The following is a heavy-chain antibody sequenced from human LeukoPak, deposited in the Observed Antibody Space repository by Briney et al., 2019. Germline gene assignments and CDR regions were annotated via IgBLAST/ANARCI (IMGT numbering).Heavy chain of an antibody. CDR2: IYAGGSTV. D-gene: IGHD3-10*01. CDR1: GYKLSNYL. Sequence: GGALKISRKGSGYKLSNYLVGWMRQMPGKGPEWVGGIYAGGSTVRYSPSFRGQVTISADTSISTAYLQWSSLKASDTAMYYCASPATWRRTDLLGELLIGHCDYWGQGTLVTVSS. CDR3: ASPATWRRTDLLGELLIGHCDY. J-gene: IGHJ4*02. V-gene: IGHV5-51*01.